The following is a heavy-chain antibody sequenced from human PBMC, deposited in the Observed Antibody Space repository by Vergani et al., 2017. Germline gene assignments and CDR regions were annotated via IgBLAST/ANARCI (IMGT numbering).Heavy chain of an antibody. J-gene: IGHJ6*02. CDR1: GGSISSYY. CDR2: IYYSGST. D-gene: IGHD5-12*01. CDR3: ARGYRGYDSRYYYYYGMDV. Sequence: QVQLQESGPGLVKPSETLSLTCTVSGGSISSYYWSWIRQPPGKGLEWIGYIYYSGSTNYNPSLKSRVTISVDTSKNQFSLKLSSVTAADTAVYYCARGYRGYDSRYYYYYGMDVWGQGTTVTVSS. V-gene: IGHV4-59*01.